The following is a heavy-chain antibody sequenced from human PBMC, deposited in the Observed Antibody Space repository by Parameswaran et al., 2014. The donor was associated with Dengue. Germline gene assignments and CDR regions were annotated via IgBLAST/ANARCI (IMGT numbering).Heavy chain of an antibody. D-gene: IGHD3-16*01. V-gene: IGHV4-34*01. Sequence: ASVDPVPHLRCLCGLQWLLLELDPPAPRKGLEWIGEINHSGSTNYNPSLKSRVTISVDTSKNQFSLKLSSVTAADTAVYYCAIEGDYPYYYYGMDVWGQGTTVTVSS. CDR1: GLQWLL. CDR3: AIEGDYPYYYYGMDV. J-gene: IGHJ6*02. CDR2: INHSGST.